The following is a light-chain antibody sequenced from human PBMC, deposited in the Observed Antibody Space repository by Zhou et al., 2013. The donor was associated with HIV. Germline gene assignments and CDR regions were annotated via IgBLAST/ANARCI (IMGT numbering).Light chain of an antibody. CDR1: QSISSW. CDR3: QQYNSFSRT. CDR2: KAS. J-gene: IGKJ1*01. Sequence: DIQMTQSPSSLSASVGDRVTITCRASQSISSWLAWYQQKPGKAPKLLIYKASSLESGVPSRFSGSGSGTEFTLTISSLHPDDFATYYCQQYNSFSRTFGQGTEGGNQT. V-gene: IGKV1-5*03.